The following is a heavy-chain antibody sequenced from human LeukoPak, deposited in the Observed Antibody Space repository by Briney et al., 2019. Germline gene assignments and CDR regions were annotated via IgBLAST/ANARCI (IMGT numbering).Heavy chain of an antibody. CDR2: INPNSGGT. J-gene: IGHJ3*02. V-gene: IGHV1-2*02. CDR1: GYTFTGYY. Sequence: ASVKVSCKASGYTFTGYYIHWVRQAPGQGLEWMGWINPNSGGTNYAQRFQGRVTMTRDTSISTAHMELSRLRSDDTAVYYCARVQGYCSSTDCTRDGFDIWGQRTMVTASS. CDR3: ARVQGYCSSTDCTRDGFDI. D-gene: IGHD2-2*01.